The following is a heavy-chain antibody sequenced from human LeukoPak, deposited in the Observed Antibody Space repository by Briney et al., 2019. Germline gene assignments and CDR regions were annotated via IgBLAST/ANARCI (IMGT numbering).Heavy chain of an antibody. CDR2: IYYSGST. CDR3: AQCSGGSCYWFDP. CDR1: GGSISSYY. V-gene: IGHV4-59*08. J-gene: IGHJ5*02. D-gene: IGHD2-15*01. Sequence: SETLSLTCTVSGGSISSYYWSWIRQPPGKGLEWIGYIYYSGSTNYNPSLKSRVTISVDTSKNQFSLKLSSVTAADTAAYYCAQCSGGSCYWFDPWGQGTLVTVSS.